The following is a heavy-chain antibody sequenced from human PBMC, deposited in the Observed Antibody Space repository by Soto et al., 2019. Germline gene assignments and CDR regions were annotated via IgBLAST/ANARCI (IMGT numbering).Heavy chain of an antibody. V-gene: IGHV3-21*01. D-gene: IGHD3-22*01. CDR2: ISSSSTYR. CDR1: GFTLSSYS. CDR3: ARVVYYYDPYYYYGMDV. Sequence: EEQLVESGGGLVKPGGSLRLSCAASGFTLSSYSMNWVRQAPGQGLEWVSSISSSSTYRYYAASVKGRFTISRDNAKNSLYLQMNSLRAEDTAVYYCARVVYYYDPYYYYGMDVWGQGTTVTVSS. J-gene: IGHJ6*02.